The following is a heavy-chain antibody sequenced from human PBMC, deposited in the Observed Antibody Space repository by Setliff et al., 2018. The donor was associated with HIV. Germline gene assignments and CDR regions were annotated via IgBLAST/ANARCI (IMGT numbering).Heavy chain of an antibody. J-gene: IGHJ3*02. D-gene: IGHD7-27*01. CDR3: ILLGMHGAFDI. CDR2: MKSRVDGETT. Sequence: GGSLRLSCAGSGFDFKNAWMSWVRQAPGKGLEWVGRMKSRVDGETTAYAATLKGRFTISRDDSKNTLYLQMDSLSTEDTAVYYCILLGMHGAFDIWGQGTMVTVSS. V-gene: IGHV3-15*01. CDR1: GFDFKNAW.